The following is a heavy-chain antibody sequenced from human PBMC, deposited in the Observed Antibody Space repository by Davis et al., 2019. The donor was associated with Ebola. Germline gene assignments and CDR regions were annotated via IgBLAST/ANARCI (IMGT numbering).Heavy chain of an antibody. J-gene: IGHJ4*02. Sequence: GESLKISCVVSGLTFSHYGMAWVRQAPGKGLEWVSSISFNGAGTHYADSVKGRFTISRDNSTNTLYLQMNSLRAEDTALYYCAELHSSSSHIWGQGTLVTVSS. D-gene: IGHD6-6*01. CDR1: GLTFSHYG. V-gene: IGHV3-23*01. CDR3: AELHSSSSHI. CDR2: ISFNGAGT.